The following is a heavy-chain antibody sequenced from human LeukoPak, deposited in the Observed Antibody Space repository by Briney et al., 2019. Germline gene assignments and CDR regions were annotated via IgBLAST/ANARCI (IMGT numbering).Heavy chain of an antibody. CDR1: GYTFTSYG. Sequence: GASVKVSCKAPGYTFTSYGISWVRQAPGQGLEWMGWISAYNGNTNYAQKLQGRVTMTTDTSTSTAYMELRSLRSDDTAVYYCATHDILAGHYGMDVWGQGTTVTVSS. D-gene: IGHD3-9*01. J-gene: IGHJ6*02. CDR3: ATHDILAGHYGMDV. V-gene: IGHV1-18*01. CDR2: ISAYNGNT.